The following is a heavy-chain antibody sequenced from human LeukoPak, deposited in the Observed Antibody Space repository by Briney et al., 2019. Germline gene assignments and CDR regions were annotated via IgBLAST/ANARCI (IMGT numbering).Heavy chain of an antibody. CDR2: ISGSGDST. CDR1: GFTFSSCA. J-gene: IGHJ4*02. CDR3: ARDYSSSWYTQRLDY. D-gene: IGHD6-13*01. V-gene: IGHV3-23*01. Sequence: GGSLRLSCAASGFTFSSCAMSWVRQAPGKGLEWVSAISGSGDSTYYVDSVKGRFTISRDNSKNTLYLQMNSLRAEDTAVYYCARDYSSSWYTQRLDYWGQGTLVTVSS.